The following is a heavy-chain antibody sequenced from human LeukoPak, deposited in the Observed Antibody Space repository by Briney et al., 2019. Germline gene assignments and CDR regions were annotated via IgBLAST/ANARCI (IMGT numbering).Heavy chain of an antibody. J-gene: IGHJ4*02. V-gene: IGHV3-21*01. CDR2: ISSSSSYI. CDR1: GFTFSSYS. CDR3: ARVRYDILTGYLFDY. Sequence: TGGSLRLSCAASGFTFSSYSMNWVRQAPGKGLEWVSSISSSSSYIYYADSVKGRFTISRDNAKNSLYLQMNSLRAEDTAVYYCARVRYDILTGYLFDYWGQGTLVTVSS. D-gene: IGHD3-9*01.